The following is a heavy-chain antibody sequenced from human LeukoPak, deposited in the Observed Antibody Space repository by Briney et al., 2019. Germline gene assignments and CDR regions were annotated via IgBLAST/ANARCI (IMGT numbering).Heavy chain of an antibody. Sequence: GGSLRLSCVASGFTFSSYWMHWVRQAPGKGLVWVSRINSNGSSTSYADSVKGRFTISRDNAKNTLYLQMNSLRAEDTAVYYCARDYYDSSGSLDYWGQGTLVTVSS. CDR3: ARDYYDSSGSLDY. D-gene: IGHD3-22*01. CDR2: INSNGSST. J-gene: IGHJ4*02. CDR1: GFTFSSYW. V-gene: IGHV3-74*01.